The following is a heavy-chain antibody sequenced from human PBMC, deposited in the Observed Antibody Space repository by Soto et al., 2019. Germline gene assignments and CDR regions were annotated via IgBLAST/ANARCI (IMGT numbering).Heavy chain of an antibody. CDR1: GFTFSSYG. J-gene: IGHJ4*01. D-gene: IGHD6-6*01. Sequence: GESLRLSCADSGFTFSSYGMHWVRQAPGKGLEWVAVISYDGSNKYYADSVKGRFTISRDNSKNTLYLQMNSLRAEDTAVYYCAKDAGFVPDVDYFDYWGHGTLVTVSS. V-gene: IGHV3-30*18. CDR3: AKDAGFVPDVDYFDY. CDR2: ISYDGSNK.